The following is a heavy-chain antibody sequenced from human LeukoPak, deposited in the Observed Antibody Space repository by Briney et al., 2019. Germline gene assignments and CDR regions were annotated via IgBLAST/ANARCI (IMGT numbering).Heavy chain of an antibody. Sequence: PGGSLRLSHAPSGFTFSIDWMSWVRQAPGEGREWVANIKQDGSEKYYVDSVKGRFNISRDNAKDSLYLQMNSLRAEYTAVYYCARGYGNYGYWGQGTLVTVSS. D-gene: IGHD4-11*01. CDR1: GFTFSIDW. V-gene: IGHV3-7*01. CDR2: IKQDGSEK. CDR3: ARGYGNYGY. J-gene: IGHJ4*02.